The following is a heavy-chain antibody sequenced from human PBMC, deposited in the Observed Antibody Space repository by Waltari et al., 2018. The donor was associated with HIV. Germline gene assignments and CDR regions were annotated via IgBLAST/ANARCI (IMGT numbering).Heavy chain of an antibody. CDR1: GFTFRSYG. D-gene: IGHD5-18*01. Sequence: QVQLVESGGGVVQSGRSLRLSCAAPGFTFRSYGMHWVRQAPGKGLEWVAVISYDGSNKYYADSVKGRFTISRDNSKNTLYLQMNSLRAEDTAVYYCAKGAYTAMGFDYWGQGTLVTVSS. CDR3: AKGAYTAMGFDY. V-gene: IGHV3-30*18. CDR2: ISYDGSNK. J-gene: IGHJ4*02.